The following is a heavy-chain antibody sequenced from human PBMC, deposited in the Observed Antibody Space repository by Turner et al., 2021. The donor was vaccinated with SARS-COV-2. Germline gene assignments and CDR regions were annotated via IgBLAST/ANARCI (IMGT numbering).Heavy chain of an antibody. J-gene: IGHJ6*02. V-gene: IGHV1-69*01. CDR1: GGTFSSYT. CDR2: IIPIFGTA. CDR3: ARVLGPGEQPRYVSDYYYYYGMDV. Sequence: QVQLVQSGAEVKKPGSSVKVSCKASGGTFSSYTISWVRQAPGQGLEWMGGIIPIFGTAHYAQKFQGRVTITADESTSTAYMELSSLRSEDTAVYYCARVLGPGEQPRYVSDYYYYYGMDVWGQGTTVTVSS. D-gene: IGHD3-16*01.